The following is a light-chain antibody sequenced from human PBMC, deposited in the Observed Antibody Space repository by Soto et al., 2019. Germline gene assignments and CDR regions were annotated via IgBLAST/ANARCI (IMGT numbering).Light chain of an antibody. V-gene: IGKV1-5*03. CDR1: QSVDTC. Sequence: DIQMTQSPSTLSASVGDRVTITCRASQSVDTCLAWYQQKPGKAPHLLIYKASSLETGVPSRFSGSGSVTEFTLTISSLQPDDCATHCCQQFYRYPWTFGQGTKVAIK. J-gene: IGKJ1*01. CDR3: QQFYRYPWT. CDR2: KAS.